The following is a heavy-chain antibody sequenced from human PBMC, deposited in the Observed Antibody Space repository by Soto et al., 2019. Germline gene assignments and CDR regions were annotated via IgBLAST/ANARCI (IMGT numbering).Heavy chain of an antibody. D-gene: IGHD3-10*01. Sequence: QVPLVQSGAEVKKPGASVKVSCKASGYTFTGYYMHWVRQAPGQGLEWMGWINPNSGGTNYAQKFQGWVTMTRDTSISTAYMELSRLRSDDTAVYYCARSRMVRGENWFDPWGQGTLVTVSS. CDR2: INPNSGGT. V-gene: IGHV1-2*04. CDR3: ARSRMVRGENWFDP. J-gene: IGHJ5*02. CDR1: GYTFTGYY.